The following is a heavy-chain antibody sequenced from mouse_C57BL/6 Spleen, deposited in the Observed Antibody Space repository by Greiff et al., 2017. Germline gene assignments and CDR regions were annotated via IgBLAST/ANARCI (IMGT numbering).Heavy chain of an antibody. V-gene: IGHV1-80*01. Sequence: QVQLKQSGAELVKPGASVKISCKASGYAFSSYWMNWVKQRPGKGLEWIGQIYPGDGDTHYNGKFKGKATLTADKSSSTAYMQLSRLTSEDSAVYFWASGYDRLYAMDYWGQGTSVTVSS. CDR2: IYPGDGDT. J-gene: IGHJ4*01. CDR3: ASGYDRLYAMDY. D-gene: IGHD2-3*01. CDR1: GYAFSSYW.